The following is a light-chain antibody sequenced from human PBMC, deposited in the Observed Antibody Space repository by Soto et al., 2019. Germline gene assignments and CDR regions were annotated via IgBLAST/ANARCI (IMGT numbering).Light chain of an antibody. CDR2: GAS. CDR3: QQYGSSPRT. V-gene: IGKV3-20*01. J-gene: IGKJ1*01. Sequence: EIVLTQSPGTLSLSPGERATLSCRASQSVSSSYLAWYQQKPGQAPRLLIYGASSRATGIPDRFSGSGSGTDFPIIISRLEPEDFAVYYCQQYGSSPRTFGQGTKVEIK. CDR1: QSVSSSY.